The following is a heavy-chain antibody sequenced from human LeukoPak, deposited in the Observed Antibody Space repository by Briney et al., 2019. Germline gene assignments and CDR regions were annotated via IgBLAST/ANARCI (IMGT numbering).Heavy chain of an antibody. Sequence: PGGSLRLSCTASGFTFGDYAMSWVRQAPGKGLEWVGFIRSKAYGGTTEYAASVKGRFTISRDDSKSIAYLQMNSLKTEDTAVYYCARDPTIRFLEWLPYHPDAFDIWGQGTMVTVSS. CDR3: ARDPTIRFLEWLPYHPDAFDI. CDR1: GFTFGDYA. D-gene: IGHD3-3*01. V-gene: IGHV3-49*04. CDR2: IRSKAYGGTT. J-gene: IGHJ3*02.